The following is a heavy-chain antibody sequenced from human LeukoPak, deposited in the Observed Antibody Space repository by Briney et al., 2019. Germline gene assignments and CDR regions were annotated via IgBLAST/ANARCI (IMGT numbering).Heavy chain of an antibody. CDR3: AKYDSSGYYWYFDL. CDR2: ISGSGDST. J-gene: IGHJ2*01. CDR1: GFTFRTYG. V-gene: IGHV3-23*01. Sequence: GGSLRLSCAASGFTFRTYGMSWVRQAPEKGLEWVSGISGSGDSTYYADSVEGRFTISRDNSRNTLYLRMNSLRAEDTAVYYCAKYDSSGYYWYFDLWGRGTLVTVSS. D-gene: IGHD3-22*01.